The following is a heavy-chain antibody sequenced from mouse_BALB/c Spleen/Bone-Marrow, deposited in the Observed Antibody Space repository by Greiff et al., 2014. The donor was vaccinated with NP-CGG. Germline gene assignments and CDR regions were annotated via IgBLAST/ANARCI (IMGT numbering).Heavy chain of an antibody. CDR3: ARESTMITSMDY. CDR2: IWAGGST. D-gene: IGHD2-4*01. CDR1: GFSLTSYG. J-gene: IGHJ4*01. Sequence: QVQLKESGPGLVAPSQSLSITCTVSGFSLTSYGVHWVRQPPGKGLEWLGVIWAGGSTNYNSALMSRLSISKDYSKSQVFLKMNSLQTDDTAMYYCARESTMITSMDYWGQGTSVTVSS. V-gene: IGHV2-9*02.